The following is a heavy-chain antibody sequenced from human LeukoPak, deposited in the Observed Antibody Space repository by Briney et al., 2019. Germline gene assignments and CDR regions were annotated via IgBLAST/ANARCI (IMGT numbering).Heavy chain of an antibody. CDR2: ISSSSSYI. V-gene: IGHV3-21*04. CDR3: AKVTTVTTTGAFDI. Sequence: GGSLRLSCAASGFTFSSYSMNWVRQAPGKGLEWVSSISSSSSYIYYADSVKGRFTISRDNAKNSLYLQMNSLRAEDTALYYCAKVTTVTTTGAFDIWGQGTIVTVSS. D-gene: IGHD4-17*01. J-gene: IGHJ3*02. CDR1: GFTFSSYS.